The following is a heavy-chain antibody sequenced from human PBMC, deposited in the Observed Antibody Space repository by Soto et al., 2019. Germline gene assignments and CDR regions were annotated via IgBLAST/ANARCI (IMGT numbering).Heavy chain of an antibody. CDR2: ISAYNGNT. V-gene: IGHV1-18*01. J-gene: IGHJ3*02. Sequence: GASVKVSCKASGYTFTSYGISWVRQAPGQGLEWMGWISAYNGNTNYAQKLQGRVTMTTDTSTSTAYMELRSLRSDDTAVYYCARIPAYYYDSSGYHPDPLAIWGQGTMVTVSS. CDR1: GYTFTSYG. D-gene: IGHD3-22*01. CDR3: ARIPAYYYDSSGYHPDPLAI.